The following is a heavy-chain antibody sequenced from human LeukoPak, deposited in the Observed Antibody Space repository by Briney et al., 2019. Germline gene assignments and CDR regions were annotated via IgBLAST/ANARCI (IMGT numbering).Heavy chain of an antibody. Sequence: PSETLSLTCTVSGGSLSSGDYYWSWVRQPPGKGLEWIGYIYYSGSTYYNPSLKSRLTISVDTSKNQFSLKLSSVTAADTAVYYCARENSYGGNSEAFDIWGQGTMVTISS. V-gene: IGHV4-30-4*01. D-gene: IGHD4-23*01. CDR1: GGSLSSGDYY. CDR2: IYYSGST. CDR3: ARENSYGGNSEAFDI. J-gene: IGHJ3*02.